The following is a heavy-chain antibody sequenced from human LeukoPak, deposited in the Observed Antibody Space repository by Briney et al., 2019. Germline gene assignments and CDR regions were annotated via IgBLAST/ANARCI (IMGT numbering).Heavy chain of an antibody. Sequence: GGSLRLSCADSGFTFSIYAMSWVPQAPGKGLEWVSTVSPSGGSTHYADSVKGRFTISRDNSKNTLYLQMSSLRADDTAVYFCARYYDILTDYHRFDYWGQGTLVTVSS. CDR1: GFTFSIYA. D-gene: IGHD3-9*01. J-gene: IGHJ4*02. CDR3: ARYYDILTDYHRFDY. CDR2: VSPSGGST. V-gene: IGHV3-23*01.